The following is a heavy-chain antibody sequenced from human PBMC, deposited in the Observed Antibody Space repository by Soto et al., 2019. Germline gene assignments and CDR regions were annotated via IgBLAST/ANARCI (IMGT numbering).Heavy chain of an antibody. CDR1: GYTFTSGD. CDR2: MNPYSGDT. CDR3: ARGVAAAGTDWFDP. V-gene: IGHV1-8*01. Sequence: QVQLVQSGAEVKKPGASVKVSCKASGYTFTSGDINWVRQATGQGLEWMGWMNPYSGDTGYAQKFQGRVTMTRDTSISTAYMELSSLSSEDTAVYYCARGVAAAGTDWFDPWGQGTLVTVSS. D-gene: IGHD6-13*01. J-gene: IGHJ5*02.